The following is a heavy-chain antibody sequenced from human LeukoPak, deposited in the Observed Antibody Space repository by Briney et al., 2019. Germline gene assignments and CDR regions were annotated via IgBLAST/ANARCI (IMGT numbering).Heavy chain of an antibody. D-gene: IGHD2-15*01. V-gene: IGHV3-72*01. CDR3: ARVYCSGGSCYSAGRYYYMDV. J-gene: IGHJ6*03. Sequence: GGSLRLSCAASGFTFSDHFMDWVRQAPGKGLEWVGRIRKRPNSYTTEYAASVQGRFAISRDDSKNSLYLQMNSLRAEDTAVYYCARVYCSGGSCYSAGRYYYMDVWGKGTTVTVSS. CDR1: GFTFSDHF. CDR2: IRKRPNSYTT.